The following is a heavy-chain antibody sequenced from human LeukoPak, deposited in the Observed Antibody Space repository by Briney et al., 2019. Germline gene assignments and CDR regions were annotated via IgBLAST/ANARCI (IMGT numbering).Heavy chain of an antibody. CDR3: ARVPEDTMVRGVIPSYYFDY. V-gene: IGHV4-30-4*01. D-gene: IGHD3-10*01. Sequence: SETLSLTCTVSGGPISSGDYYWSWIRQPPGKGLEWIGYIYYSGSTYYNPSLKSRVTISVDTSKNQFSLKLSSVTAADTAVYYCARVPEDTMVRGVIPSYYFDYWGQGTLVTVSS. CDR1: GGPISSGDYY. J-gene: IGHJ4*02. CDR2: IYYSGST.